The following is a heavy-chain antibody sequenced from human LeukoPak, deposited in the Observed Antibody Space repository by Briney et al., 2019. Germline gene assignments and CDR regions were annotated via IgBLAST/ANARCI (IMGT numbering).Heavy chain of an antibody. D-gene: IGHD1-1*01. CDR3: VKDRDWNDDDDAFDI. CDR1: GFTFSSYG. Sequence: GGSLRLSCAASGFTFSSYGMHWVRQAPGKGLEWVAFIRFDGSNKYYADSVKGRLTVSRDNFKNTLYPQMNSLRAEDTAVYYCVKDRDWNDDDDAFDIWGQGTMVTVSS. J-gene: IGHJ3*02. CDR2: IRFDGSNK. V-gene: IGHV3-30*02.